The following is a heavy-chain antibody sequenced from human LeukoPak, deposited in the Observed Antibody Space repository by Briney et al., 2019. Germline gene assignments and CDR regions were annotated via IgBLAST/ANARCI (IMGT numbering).Heavy chain of an antibody. J-gene: IGHJ6*03. Sequence: PGRSLRLSCAASGFTFSSYGMHWVRQAPGKGLEWVAVISYDGSNKYYADSVKGRFTISRDNSKNTLYLQMNSLRAEDTAVYYCAKGSGWEMSYYYYYMDVWGKGTTVTTSS. CDR1: GFTFSSYG. CDR3: AKGSGWEMSYYYYYMDV. D-gene: IGHD1-26*01. CDR2: ISYDGSNK. V-gene: IGHV3-30*18.